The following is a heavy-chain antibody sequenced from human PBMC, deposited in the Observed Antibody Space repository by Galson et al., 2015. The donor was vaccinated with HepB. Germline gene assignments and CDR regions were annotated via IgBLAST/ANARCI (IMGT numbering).Heavy chain of an antibody. CDR2: ISGSGGST. CDR3: AKVGGDYYDSSGYYFSGDDYVDY. V-gene: IGHV3-23*01. D-gene: IGHD3-22*01. CDR1: GFTFSSYA. Sequence: SLRLSCAASGFTFSSYAMSWVRQAPGKGLEWVSAISGSGGSTYYADSVKGRFTISRDNSKNTLYLQMNSLRAEDTAVYYCAKVGGDYYDSSGYYFSGDDYVDYWGQGTLVTVSS. J-gene: IGHJ4*02.